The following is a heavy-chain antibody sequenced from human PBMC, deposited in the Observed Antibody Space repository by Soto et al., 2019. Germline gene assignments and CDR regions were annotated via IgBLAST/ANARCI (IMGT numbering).Heavy chain of an antibody. Sequence: ASVKVSCKASGYTFTSYGISWVREAPGQGLELMGWISAYNGNTNYAQKLQGRVTMTTDTSTSTAYMELRSLRSDDTAVYYCARAAGKRRFLEWYGLDQDGYYYGMDVWGQGTTVTVYS. V-gene: IGHV1-18*04. CDR1: GYTFTSYG. J-gene: IGHJ6*02. CDR3: ARAAGKRRFLEWYGLDQDGYYYGMDV. CDR2: ISAYNGNT. D-gene: IGHD3-3*01.